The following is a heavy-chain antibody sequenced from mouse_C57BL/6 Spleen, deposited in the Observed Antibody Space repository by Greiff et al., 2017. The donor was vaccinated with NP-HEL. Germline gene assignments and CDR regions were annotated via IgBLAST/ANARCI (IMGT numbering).Heavy chain of an antibody. V-gene: IGHV1-61*01. J-gene: IGHJ3*01. Sequence: QVQLQQPGAELVRPGSSVKLSCKASGYTFTSYWMDWVKQRPGQGLEWIGNIYPSDSETHYNQKFKDKATLTVDKSSSTAYMQLSSLTSVDSAVYYCARGSNYAVPWFAYWGQGTLVTVSA. CDR3: ARGSNYAVPWFAY. CDR2: IYPSDSET. D-gene: IGHD2-5*01. CDR1: GYTFTSYW.